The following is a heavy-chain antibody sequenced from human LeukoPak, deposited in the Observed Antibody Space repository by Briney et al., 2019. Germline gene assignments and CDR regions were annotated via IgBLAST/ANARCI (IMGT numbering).Heavy chain of an antibody. CDR3: ARITTVTTRAFDY. D-gene: IGHD4-17*01. J-gene: IGHJ4*02. Sequence: GGSLRLSCVASGFTFSSYSMNWVRQAPGKGLEWVSYISSSSSTIYYADSVKGRFTISRDNAKNSLYLQMNSLRDEDTAVYYCARITTVTTRAFDYWGQGTLVTVSS. CDR2: ISSSSSTI. CDR1: GFTFSSYS. V-gene: IGHV3-48*02.